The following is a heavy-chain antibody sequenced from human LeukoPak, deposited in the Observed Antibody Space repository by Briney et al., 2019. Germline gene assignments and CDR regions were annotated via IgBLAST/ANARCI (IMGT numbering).Heavy chain of an antibody. CDR3: ARVGNLRVGAEDAFDI. D-gene: IGHD1-26*01. CDR1: GFTFSSYE. V-gene: IGHV3-48*03. J-gene: IGHJ3*02. Sequence: PGGSLGLSCETSGFTFSSYEMNWVRQGPGKGLEWVSFITSSGSAIYYADSVRGRFTVSRDNAKNSLTLQMNSLRAEDTAVYFCARVGNLRVGAEDAFDIWGQGTLVSVSS. CDR2: ITSSGSAI.